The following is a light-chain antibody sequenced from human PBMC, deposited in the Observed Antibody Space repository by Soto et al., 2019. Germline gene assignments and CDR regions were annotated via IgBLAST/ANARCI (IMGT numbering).Light chain of an antibody. Sequence: DIQMTQSPSTLSASVGDRVTITCRASQTIHSFLAWYQQKAGKAPKLLIYDATKLESGVPSRFSGSGSGTEFTLTVSSLQPDDFAPFYCQQFHSFPWTFGQGNKVEI. CDR2: DAT. CDR3: QQFHSFPWT. V-gene: IGKV1-5*01. J-gene: IGKJ1*01. CDR1: QTIHSF.